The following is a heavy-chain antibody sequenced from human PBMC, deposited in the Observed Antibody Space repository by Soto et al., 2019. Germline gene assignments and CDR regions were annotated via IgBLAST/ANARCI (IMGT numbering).Heavy chain of an antibody. J-gene: IGHJ3*02. V-gene: IGHV4-34*01. D-gene: IGHD3-9*01. CDR2: INHSGRN. CDR3: ARGGSNDWQVAFDI. Sequence: QLQQWGAGLLKPSETLSLTCVVSGGSFSTYYYNWIRQSPGKGLEWVGEINHSGRNNYSPSLKSRVTMSLDTSKYEFSLKLTSVTAADTAVYYCARGGSNDWQVAFDIWGQGTMVTVSS. CDR1: GGSFSTYY.